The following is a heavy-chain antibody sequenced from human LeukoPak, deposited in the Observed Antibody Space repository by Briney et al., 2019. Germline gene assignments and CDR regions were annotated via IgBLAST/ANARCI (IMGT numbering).Heavy chain of an antibody. CDR1: GFTFSSYA. V-gene: IGHV3-23*01. Sequence: PGGSLRLSCAASGFTFSSYAMSWVRQAPGKGLEWVSAISGSGGSTYYADSVKGRFTISRDNSKNTLYLQMNSLRAEDTAVYYCAKGQQARVTYYYYYGMDVWGQGTTVTVSS. J-gene: IGHJ6*02. D-gene: IGHD6-13*01. CDR2: ISGSGGST. CDR3: AKGQQARVTYYYYYGMDV.